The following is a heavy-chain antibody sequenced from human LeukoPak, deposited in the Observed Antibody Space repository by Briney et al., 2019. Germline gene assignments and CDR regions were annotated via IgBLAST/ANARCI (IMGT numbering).Heavy chain of an antibody. D-gene: IGHD5-18*01. CDR2: ISYDGSNK. V-gene: IGHV3-30*18. CDR1: GFTFSSYG. Sequence: GGSLRLSCAASGFTFSSYGMHWVRQAPGKGLEWVAVISYDGSNKYYADSVKGRFTISRDNSKNTPYLQMNSLRAEDTAVYYCAKAESDTAMVIDYRGQGTLVTVSS. J-gene: IGHJ4*02. CDR3: AKAESDTAMVIDY.